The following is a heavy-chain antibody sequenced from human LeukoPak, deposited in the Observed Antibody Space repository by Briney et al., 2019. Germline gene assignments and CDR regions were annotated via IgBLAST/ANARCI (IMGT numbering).Heavy chain of an antibody. CDR3: AKVFSVDCTNGICYTYNYWYFDL. CDR1: GFTFSDFG. D-gene: IGHD2-8*01. CDR2: IRYDGSNK. J-gene: IGHJ2*01. Sequence: GGSLRLSCAASGFTFSDFGMQWVRQAPGKGLEWVAFIRYDGSNKYYADSVKGRFTISRDNSENTLYLQMNSLRAEDTAVYYCAKVFSVDCTNGICYTYNYWYFDLWGRGTLVTVSS. V-gene: IGHV3-30*02.